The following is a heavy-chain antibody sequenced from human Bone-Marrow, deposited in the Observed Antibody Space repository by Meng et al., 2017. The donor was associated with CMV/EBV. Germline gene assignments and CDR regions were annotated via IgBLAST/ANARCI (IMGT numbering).Heavy chain of an antibody. D-gene: IGHD3-22*01. Sequence: SETLSLTCTVSGGSISSYYWSWIRQPPGKGLEWIGYIYYSGSTNYNPSLKSRVTISVDTSKNQFSLKLSSVTAADTDVYYCARGTNKYDSSGYFVDYWGQGKLVTVSS. CDR1: GGSISSYY. V-gene: IGHV4-59*01. CDR3: ARGTNKYDSSGYFVDY. CDR2: IYYSGST. J-gene: IGHJ4*02.